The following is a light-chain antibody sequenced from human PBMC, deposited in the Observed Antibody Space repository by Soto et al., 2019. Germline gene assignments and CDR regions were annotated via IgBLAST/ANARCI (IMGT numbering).Light chain of an antibody. Sequence: DVVMTQSPLSLPVTLGQPASISCRSSQSLVYSDGNTYLNWFQQRPGQSPRRLIYKVSNRDSGVPDRFSGSGSGTDFTLKISRVEAEDVGVYYCMQGTHWPPDTFVPGTKVDIK. CDR3: MQGTHWPPDT. V-gene: IGKV2-30*01. J-gene: IGKJ3*01. CDR2: KVS. CDR1: QSLVYSDGNTY.